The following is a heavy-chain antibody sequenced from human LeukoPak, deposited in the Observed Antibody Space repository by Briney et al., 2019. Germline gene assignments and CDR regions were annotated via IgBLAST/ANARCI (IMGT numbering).Heavy chain of an antibody. CDR1: GYSISTGRY. J-gene: IGHJ4*02. CDR2: IYQSGST. V-gene: IGHV4-38-2*01. CDR3: ARSLSTAGIDY. D-gene: IGHD2-2*01. Sequence: SETLSLTCAVSGYSISTGRYWGWIRQPPGKGLEWIGSIYQSGSTYYNPSLKSRVTISVDTSKNQFSLNLRSVTAADTAVYYCARSLSTAGIDYWCQRTLVTVSS.